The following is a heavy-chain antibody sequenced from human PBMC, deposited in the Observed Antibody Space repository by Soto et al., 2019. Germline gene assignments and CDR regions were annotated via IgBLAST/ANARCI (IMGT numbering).Heavy chain of an antibody. Sequence: ASVKVSCKASGYTFTSYYMHWVRQAPGQGLEWMGIINPSGGSTSYAQKFQGRVTMTRDTSTSTVYMELSSLRSEDTAVYYCASWRVGPSRSGWYLWFDPWGQGTLVTVSS. CDR2: INPSGGST. CDR3: ASWRVGPSRSGWYLWFDP. J-gene: IGHJ5*02. V-gene: IGHV1-46*01. D-gene: IGHD6-19*01. CDR1: GYTFTSYY.